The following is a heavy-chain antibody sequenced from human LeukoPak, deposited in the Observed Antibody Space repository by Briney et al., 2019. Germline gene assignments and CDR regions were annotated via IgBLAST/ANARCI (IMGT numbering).Heavy chain of an antibody. CDR2: ISYDGSNK. Sequence: GRSLRLSCAASGFTFSSYGMEWVRQAPGKGLEWGAVISYDGSNKDYADSVKGRFTIARDNSKNTLYLQMNSLRAEDTAVYYCAKDLKGGYSGYENYYYGMDVWGKGTTVTVSS. V-gene: IGHV3-30*18. CDR1: GFTFSSYG. J-gene: IGHJ6*04. D-gene: IGHD5-12*01. CDR3: AKDLKGGYSGYENYYYGMDV.